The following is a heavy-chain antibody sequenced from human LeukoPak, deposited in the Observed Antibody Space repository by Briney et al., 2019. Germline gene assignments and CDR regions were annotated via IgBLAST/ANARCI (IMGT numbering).Heavy chain of an antibody. Sequence: AGGSLRLSCSASGFTFSAYAMHWVRQAPGKGLEYVSAISPNGGSTYYADSVKGRFTISRDNSKNTLYLQMNSLRAEDTAVYYCAKDLYDILTGPNAFDIWGQGTMVTVSS. CDR3: AKDLYDILTGPNAFDI. V-gene: IGHV3-64*04. D-gene: IGHD3-9*01. CDR1: GFTFSAYA. J-gene: IGHJ3*02. CDR2: ISPNGGST.